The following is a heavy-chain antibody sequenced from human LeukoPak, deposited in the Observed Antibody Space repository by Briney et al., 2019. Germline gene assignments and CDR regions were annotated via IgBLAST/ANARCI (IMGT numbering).Heavy chain of an antibody. CDR2: SNPSGDST. CDR3: ARWTTTFLDY. V-gene: IGHV1-46*01. CDR1: GYTFTNYY. Sequence: PAASVKVSCKASGYTFTNYYIHWLRQAPGHGLEWLGISNPSGDSTNYAQKFQGRVTMTRDTSTSTVYMDLSSLRSEDTAVYYCARWTTTFLDYWGQGTLVTVSS. J-gene: IGHJ4*02. D-gene: IGHD1-1*01.